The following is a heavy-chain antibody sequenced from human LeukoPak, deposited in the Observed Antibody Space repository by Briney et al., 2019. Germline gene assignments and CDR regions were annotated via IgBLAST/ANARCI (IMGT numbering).Heavy chain of an antibody. D-gene: IGHD4-17*01. J-gene: IGHJ5*02. CDR1: GSSISSGDYY. CDR2: IYYSGST. CDR3: ARVGGYGDYDP. Sequence: SETLSLTCTVSGSSISSGDYYWSWIRQPPGKGLEWIGYIYYSGSTYYNPSLKSRVTISVDTSKNQFSLKLSSVTAADTAVYYCARVGGYGDYDPWGQGTLVTVSS. V-gene: IGHV4-30-4*01.